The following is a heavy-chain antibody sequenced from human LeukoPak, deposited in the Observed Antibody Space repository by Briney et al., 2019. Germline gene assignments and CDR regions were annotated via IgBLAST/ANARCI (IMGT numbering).Heavy chain of an antibody. Sequence: GASVKVSCKASGGTFSSYAISWVRQAPGQGLEWMGGIIPIFATTNYAQKFQGRVTITADESTTTAYMELSSLTSEDTAVYYCARDSGFNAFDIWGQGTMVTVSS. CDR1: GGTFSSYA. V-gene: IGHV1-69*13. D-gene: IGHD3-10*01. J-gene: IGHJ3*02. CDR3: ARDSGFNAFDI. CDR2: IIPIFATT.